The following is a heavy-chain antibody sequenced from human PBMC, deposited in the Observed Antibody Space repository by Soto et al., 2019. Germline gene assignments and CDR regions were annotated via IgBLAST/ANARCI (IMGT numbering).Heavy chain of an antibody. CDR1: GYTLTELS. J-gene: IGHJ4*02. Sequence: ASVKVSCKVSGYTLTELSMHWVRQAPGKGLEWMGGFDPEDGETIYAQKFQGRVTMTEDTSTDTAYMELSSLRSEDTAVYYCATVLGDSSGYYLTPPFDYWGQGTLVTVSS. D-gene: IGHD3-22*01. CDR3: ATVLGDSSGYYLTPPFDY. CDR2: FDPEDGET. V-gene: IGHV1-24*01.